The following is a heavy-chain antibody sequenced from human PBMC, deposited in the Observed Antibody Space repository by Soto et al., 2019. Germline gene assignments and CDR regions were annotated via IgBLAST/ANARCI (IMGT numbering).Heavy chain of an antibody. J-gene: IGHJ4*02. V-gene: IGHV1-2*04. CDR1: GYTFTGYY. CDR2: INPNSGGT. CDR3: ARSYDSSGYYSY. D-gene: IGHD3-22*01. Sequence: ASVKVSCKASGYTFTGYYMRWVRQAPGQGLEWMGWINPNSGGTNYAQKFQGWVTMTRDTSISTAYMELSRLRSDDTAVYYCARSYDSSGYYSYWGQGTLVTVSS.